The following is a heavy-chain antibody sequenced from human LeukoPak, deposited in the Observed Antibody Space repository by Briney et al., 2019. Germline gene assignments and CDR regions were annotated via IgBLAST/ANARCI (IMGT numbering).Heavy chain of an antibody. V-gene: IGHV1-69*05. D-gene: IGHD3-22*01. CDR2: IIPIFGTA. Sequence: SVKVSCKACGGTFSSYAISWVRQAPGQGLEWMGRIIPIFGTANYAQKFQGRVTITTDESTSTAYMELSSLRSEDTAVYYCARASYYYDSSGYPTYFDYWGQGTLVTVSS. CDR3: ARASYYYDSSGYPTYFDY. J-gene: IGHJ4*02. CDR1: GGTFSSYA.